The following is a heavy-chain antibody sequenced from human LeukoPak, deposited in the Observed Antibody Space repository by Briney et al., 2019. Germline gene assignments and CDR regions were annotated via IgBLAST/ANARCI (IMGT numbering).Heavy chain of an antibody. Sequence: SETLSLTCTVSGGSISSYYWSWIRQPPGKGLEWIGYIYYSGSTNYNPSLKSRVTISVDTSKNQFSLKLSSVTAADTAVYYCARGLNYYDSSGYRRYFDLWGRGTLVTVSS. D-gene: IGHD3-22*01. CDR1: GGSISSYY. CDR3: ARGLNYYDSSGYRRYFDL. V-gene: IGHV4-59*01. CDR2: IYYSGST. J-gene: IGHJ2*01.